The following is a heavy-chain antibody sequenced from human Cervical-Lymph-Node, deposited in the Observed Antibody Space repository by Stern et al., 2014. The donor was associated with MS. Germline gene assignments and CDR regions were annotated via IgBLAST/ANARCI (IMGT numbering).Heavy chain of an antibody. CDR2: ITPLFGTT. V-gene: IGHV1-69*01. J-gene: IGHJ5*02. CDR3: ARGGVVPADTTWFDP. Sequence: VQLVQSGAEVKRPGSSGKVSCKASGDTFISYSFSWVRQAPGQGLEWMGGITPLFGTTIYAQQLRGRVTITADESSSTVFLELTSLTSQDTALYYCARGGVVPADTTWFDPWGQGTPVTVSS. D-gene: IGHD2-2*01. CDR1: GDTFISYS.